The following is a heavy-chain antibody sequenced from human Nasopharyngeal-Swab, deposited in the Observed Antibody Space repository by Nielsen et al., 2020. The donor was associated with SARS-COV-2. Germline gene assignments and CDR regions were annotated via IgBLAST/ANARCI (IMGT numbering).Heavy chain of an antibody. CDR3: ARDKERAGYSSGWYGS. Sequence: GGSLRLSCAASGFTFSSYGMHWVRQAPGKGLEWVAVISYDGSNKYYADSVKGRFTISRDNSKNTLYLQMNSLRAEDTAVYYCARDKERAGYSSGWYGSGGQGTLVTVSS. CDR1: GFTFSSYG. CDR2: ISYDGSNK. J-gene: IGHJ4*02. V-gene: IGHV3-30*03. D-gene: IGHD6-19*01.